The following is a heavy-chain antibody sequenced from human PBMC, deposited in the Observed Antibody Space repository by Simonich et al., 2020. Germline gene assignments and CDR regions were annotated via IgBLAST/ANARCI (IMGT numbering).Heavy chain of an antibody. CDR3: ARGGYSGSYNWFDP. V-gene: IGHV3-13*01. D-gene: IGHD1-26*01. Sequence: EVQLVESGGGLVQPGGSLRLSCAASGFTFSSYDMHWVRQAKGKVLDWVSDLGTAGETYYPGSGKGRFTISRENAKNSLYLQMNSLRAGDTAVYYCARGGYSGSYNWFDPWGQGTLVTVSS. J-gene: IGHJ5*02. CDR1: GFTFSSYD. CDR2: LGTAGET.